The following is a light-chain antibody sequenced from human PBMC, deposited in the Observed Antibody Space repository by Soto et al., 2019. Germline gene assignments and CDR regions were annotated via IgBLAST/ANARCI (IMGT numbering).Light chain of an antibody. CDR1: QSVSSSY. Sequence: GLSLSPGTLSLSPGERATLSCRAIQSVSSSYLAWYQQKPGQAPRLLIYGASSRATGIPDRFSGSGSGTDFTLTISRLEPEDFAMYYCQQYGSSPTWTFGQGTKVAIK. J-gene: IGKJ1*01. V-gene: IGKV3-20*01. CDR2: GAS. CDR3: QQYGSSPTWT.